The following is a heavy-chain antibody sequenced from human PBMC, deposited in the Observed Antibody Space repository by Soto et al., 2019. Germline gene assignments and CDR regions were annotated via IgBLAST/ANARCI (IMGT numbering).Heavy chain of an antibody. CDR1: GFSISNYS. Sequence: EVQLVESGGGLVKLGGSLRLSCAASGFSISNYSMNWVRQAPGKGLEWVSSISSRSTYIYYADSIKGRFTISRDNAQNSLYLQLNSLRAEDTAVYYCARPHYAWGSSAYTADAFDIWGQGTLVSVSS. CDR2: ISSRSTYI. D-gene: IGHD3-16*01. J-gene: IGHJ3*02. V-gene: IGHV3-21*02. CDR3: ARPHYAWGSSAYTADAFDI.